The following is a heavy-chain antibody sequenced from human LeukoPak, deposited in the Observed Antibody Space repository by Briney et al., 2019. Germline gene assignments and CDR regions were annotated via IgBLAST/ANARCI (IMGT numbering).Heavy chain of an antibody. Sequence: SETLSLTCTVSGGSISSSSYSWGWIRQPPGKGLEWIGSIYYSGSTFYNPSLNSRVTVSVDTSKNQFSLKLSSVTAADTAVYYCARQGSGRSSDYWGQGILVTVSS. CDR1: GGSISSSSYS. V-gene: IGHV4-39*01. CDR2: IYYSGST. CDR3: ARQGSGRSSDY. D-gene: IGHD1-26*01. J-gene: IGHJ4*02.